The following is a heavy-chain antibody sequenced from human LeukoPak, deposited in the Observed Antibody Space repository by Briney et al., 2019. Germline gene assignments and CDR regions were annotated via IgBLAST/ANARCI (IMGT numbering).Heavy chain of an antibody. Sequence: GGSLRLSCVASGFTFSSYWMHWVRQDPRKGLVWVSRINGDGRNINYADSVRGRFTISRDNAKNSLYLQMNSLRAEDTAVYYCARERLTNGVAYWGQGTLVTVSS. CDR1: GFTFSSYW. V-gene: IGHV3-74*01. D-gene: IGHD2-8*01. CDR3: ARERLTNGVAY. CDR2: INGDGRNI. J-gene: IGHJ4*02.